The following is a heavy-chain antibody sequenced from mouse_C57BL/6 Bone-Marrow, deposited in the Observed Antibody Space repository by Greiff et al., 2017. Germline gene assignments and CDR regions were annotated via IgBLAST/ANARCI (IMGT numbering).Heavy chain of an antibody. CDR3: ASPIYYSNYDY. V-gene: IGHV14-2*01. D-gene: IGHD2-5*01. CDR1: GFNIKDYY. Sequence: VQLKESGAELVKPGASVKLSCTASGFNIKDYYMHWVKQRTEQGLEWIGRIDPEDGETKYAPKFQGKATIPADTSSNTAYLQLSILTSEDTAVYYWASPIYYSNYDYWGQGTTLTVSS. J-gene: IGHJ2*01. CDR2: IDPEDGET.